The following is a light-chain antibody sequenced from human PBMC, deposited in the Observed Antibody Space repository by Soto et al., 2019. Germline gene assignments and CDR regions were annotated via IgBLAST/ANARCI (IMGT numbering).Light chain of an antibody. V-gene: IGKV3D-15*01. Sequence: ELVITPSPATLSLSPGERAILSCGASQSVNSNLAWYQQKAGQAPRLLIYDTSTRATGIPARFSGSGSGTDFTLTISSLQFEDFAVYYCQQHNNWPRTFGQGTKVDIK. CDR1: QSVNSN. J-gene: IGKJ1*01. CDR2: DTS. CDR3: QQHNNWPRT.